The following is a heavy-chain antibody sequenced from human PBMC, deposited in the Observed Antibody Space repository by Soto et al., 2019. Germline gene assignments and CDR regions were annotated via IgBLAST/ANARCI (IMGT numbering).Heavy chain of an antibody. CDR1: GGTFSSYA. D-gene: IGHD3-3*02. Sequence: GASVTVSCQASGGTFSSYAIIWVRQAPGQGLEWMGGIIPIFGTANYAQKFQGRVTVTADESTSTAYMELSSLRSEDTAVYYCARARDPFLEWLPFDYWGQGALVTVSS. CDR3: ARARDPFLEWLPFDY. J-gene: IGHJ4*02. V-gene: IGHV1-69*13. CDR2: IIPIFGTA.